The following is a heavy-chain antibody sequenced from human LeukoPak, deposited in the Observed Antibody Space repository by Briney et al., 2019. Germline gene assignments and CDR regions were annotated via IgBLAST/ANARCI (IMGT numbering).Heavy chain of an antibody. J-gene: IGHJ5*02. CDR1: GYTFTNYD. D-gene: IGHD5-18*01. CDR3: ARVRPIQLWPNEGYNWFDP. CDR2: MNPNSGNT. V-gene: IGHV1-8*01. Sequence: GASVKVSCKASGYTFTNYDINWVRQARGQGLEWMGWMNPNSGNTGYAEKFQGRVTMTKNTSISTAYMELNSLRSEDTAVYYCARVRPIQLWPNEGYNWFDPWGQGTLVTVSS.